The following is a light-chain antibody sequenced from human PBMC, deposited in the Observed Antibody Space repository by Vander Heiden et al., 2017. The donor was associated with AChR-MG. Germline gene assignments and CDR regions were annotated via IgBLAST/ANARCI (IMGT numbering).Light chain of an antibody. J-gene: IGLJ2*01. Sequence: QSALTQPASASGSPGQSITISCTGPSSDVGGYNYVSWYQQPPGKAPKLMIYDVSNRPSGVSNRFSGSKSGNTASLTISGLQAEDEADYYCSSSTTTSTRVVFGGGTKLTVL. CDR2: DVS. CDR1: SSDVGGYNY. CDR3: SSSTTTSTRVV. V-gene: IGLV2-14*01.